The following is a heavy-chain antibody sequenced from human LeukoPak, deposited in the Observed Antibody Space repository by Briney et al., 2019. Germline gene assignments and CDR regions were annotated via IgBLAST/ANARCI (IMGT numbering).Heavy chain of an antibody. CDR3: ARELDYYYYMDV. CDR1: GGSIRSYY. V-gene: IGHV4-59*01. Sequence: SETLSLTCTVSGGSIRSYYWSWIRQPPGKGLEWIGYIYYSGSTNYNPSLKSRVTISVDTSKNQFSLKLSSVTAADTAVYYCARELDYYYYMDVWGKGTTVTVSS. J-gene: IGHJ6*03. CDR2: IYYSGST.